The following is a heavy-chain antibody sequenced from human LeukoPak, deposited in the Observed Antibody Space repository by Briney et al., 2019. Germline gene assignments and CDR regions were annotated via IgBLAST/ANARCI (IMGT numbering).Heavy chain of an antibody. CDR2: IIPIFGTA. CDR3: ATGGDEYSCSSEYFQH. D-gene: IGHD6-6*01. V-gene: IGHV1-69*01. J-gene: IGHJ1*01. Sequence: GSSVKVSCKASGGTFSSYAISWVRRAPGQGLEWMGGIIPIFGTANYAQKFQGRVTITADESTSTAYMELSSLRSEDTAVYYCATGGDEYSCSSEYFQHWGQGTLVTVSS. CDR1: GGTFSSYA.